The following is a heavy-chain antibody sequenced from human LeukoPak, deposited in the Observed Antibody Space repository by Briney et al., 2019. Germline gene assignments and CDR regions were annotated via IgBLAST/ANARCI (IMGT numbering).Heavy chain of an antibody. D-gene: IGHD5-12*01. J-gene: IGHJ6*04. CDR1: GYSFTSYW. CDR3: ARLGWLRLKENGMDV. Sequence: GESLKISCKGSGYSFTSYWIGWVRQMPGKGLEWMGIIYPGDSDTRYSPSFQGQVTISADKSISTAYLQWSSLKASDTAMYYCARLGWLRLKENGMDVWGKGTTVTVSS. V-gene: IGHV5-51*01. CDR2: IYPGDSDT.